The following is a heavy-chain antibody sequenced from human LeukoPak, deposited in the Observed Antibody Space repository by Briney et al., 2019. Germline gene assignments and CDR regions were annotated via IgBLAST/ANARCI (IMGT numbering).Heavy chain of an antibody. CDR1: GFTFGSFG. CDR2: LSFDGTTK. D-gene: IGHD3-10*01. J-gene: IGHJ6*02. CDR3: AKWSLVNYYGMDA. V-gene: IGHV3-30*18. Sequence: PGGSLRLSCAASGFTFGSFGMHWVRQAPGKGLEWVAVLSFDGTTKYYTDSVKGRFTISRDNSKNTLYLQMNSLRPEDTAVYYCAKWSLVNYYGMDAWGQGTTVTVSS.